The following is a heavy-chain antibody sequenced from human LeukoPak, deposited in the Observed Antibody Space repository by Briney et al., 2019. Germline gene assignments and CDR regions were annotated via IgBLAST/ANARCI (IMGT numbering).Heavy chain of an antibody. J-gene: IGHJ3*02. D-gene: IGHD1-26*01. CDR2: ISSSSSYI. V-gene: IGHV3-21*01. CDR1: GFTFSSYS. CDR3: ARDEWGDAFDI. Sequence: GGSLRLSCAASGFTFSSYSMSWVRQAPGKGLEWVSSISSSSSYIHSADSVRGRFTISRDNAKNSLFLQMNSLRAEDTAVYYCARDEWGDAFDIWGQGTMVTVFS.